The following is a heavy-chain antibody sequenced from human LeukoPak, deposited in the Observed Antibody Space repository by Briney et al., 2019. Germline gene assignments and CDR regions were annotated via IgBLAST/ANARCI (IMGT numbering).Heavy chain of an antibody. Sequence: SVKVSCKASGGTFSSYAISWVRQAPGQGLEWMGGIIPIFGTANYAQKFQGRVTITADESTSTAYMELSSLRSEDAAVYYCAGKLPVGAFDIWGQGTMVTVSS. CDR1: GGTFSSYA. CDR3: AGKLPVGAFDI. J-gene: IGHJ3*02. V-gene: IGHV1-69*13. CDR2: IIPIFGTA. D-gene: IGHD4-23*01.